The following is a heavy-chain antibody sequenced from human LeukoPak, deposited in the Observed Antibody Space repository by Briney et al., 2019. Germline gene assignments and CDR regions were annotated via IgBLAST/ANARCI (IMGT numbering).Heavy chain of an antibody. CDR2: IHDRGSD. V-gene: IGHV4-61*01. Sequence: PSEILSLTCSVSGASITTTNFWWTWIRQSPGRGLEWIGYIHDRGSDKYNPALESRATLSVDTSKNQFSLKLNSVTAADTAVYYCARYGLVEFRNAFQYWGQGILVSVSS. CDR1: GASITTTNFW. J-gene: IGHJ1*01. CDR3: ARYGLVEFRNAFQY. D-gene: IGHD6-6*01.